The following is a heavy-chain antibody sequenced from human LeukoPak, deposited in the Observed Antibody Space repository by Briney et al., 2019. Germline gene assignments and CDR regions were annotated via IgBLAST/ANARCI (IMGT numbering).Heavy chain of an antibody. CDR3: AKELLGSGSYGDYFDY. D-gene: IGHD1-26*01. J-gene: IGHJ4*02. Sequence: GGSLRLSCAASGFTFSSYAMSWVRQAPGKGLESVSAISGSGGSTYYADSVKGRFTISRDNSKNTLYLQMNSLRAEDTAVYYCAKELLGSGSYGDYFDYWGQGTLVTVSS. CDR1: GFTFSSYA. V-gene: IGHV3-23*01. CDR2: ISGSGGST.